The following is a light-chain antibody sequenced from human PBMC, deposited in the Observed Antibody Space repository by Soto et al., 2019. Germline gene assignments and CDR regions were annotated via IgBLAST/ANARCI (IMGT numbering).Light chain of an antibody. J-gene: IGKJ1*01. CDR1: QRISSG. Sequence: DIQMTQSPSTLSASVGDRVTITCRASQRISSGLAWYQQKPGKAPRLLIYDASYLERGVPSRFSGSGSGTEFTLTISDLQPDDLATYYCQQYNSFWTFGQGTKVEI. V-gene: IGKV1-5*01. CDR2: DAS. CDR3: QQYNSFWT.